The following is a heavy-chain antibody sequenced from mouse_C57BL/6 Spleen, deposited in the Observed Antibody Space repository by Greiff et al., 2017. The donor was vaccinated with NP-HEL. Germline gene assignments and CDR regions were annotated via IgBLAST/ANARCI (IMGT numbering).Heavy chain of an antibody. J-gene: IGHJ3*01. CDR3: ARDGNGGFAY. V-gene: IGHV1-26*01. D-gene: IGHD2-1*01. CDR1: GYTFTDYY. CDR2: INPNNGGT. Sequence: VQLKQSGPELVKPGASVKISCKASGYTFTDYYMNWVKQSHGKSLEWIGDINPNNGGTSYNQKFKGKATLTVDKSSSTAYMELRSLTSEDSAVYYCARDGNGGFAYWGQGTLVTVSA.